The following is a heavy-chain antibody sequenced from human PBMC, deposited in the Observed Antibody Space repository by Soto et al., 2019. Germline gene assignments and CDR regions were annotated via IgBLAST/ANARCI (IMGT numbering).Heavy chain of an antibody. Sequence: PGGSLRLSCAASGFTFSSYAMSWVRQAPGKGLEWVSAISGSGGSTYYADSVKGRFTISRDNSKNTLYLQMNSLRAEDTAVYYCLYYDSRFRGMDVGGQGTTVTVSS. D-gene: IGHD3-22*01. CDR2: ISGSGGST. J-gene: IGHJ6*02. V-gene: IGHV3-23*01. CDR3: LYYDSRFRGMDV. CDR1: GFTFSSYA.